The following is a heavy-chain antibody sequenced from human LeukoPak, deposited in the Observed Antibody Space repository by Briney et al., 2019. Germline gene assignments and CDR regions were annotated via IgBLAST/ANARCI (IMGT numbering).Heavy chain of an antibody. J-gene: IGHJ4*02. CDR3: ARGRSTVVTDY. D-gene: IGHD4-23*01. CDR2: INHSGST. V-gene: IGHV4-34*01. CDR1: GGSFSGYY. Sequence: PSETLSLTCAVYGGSFSGYYWSWIRQPPGKGLEWIGEINHSGSTNYNPSLKSRVTISVDTSKNQFSLKLSSVTAADTAVYYCARGRSTVVTDYWGQGTLVTVSS.